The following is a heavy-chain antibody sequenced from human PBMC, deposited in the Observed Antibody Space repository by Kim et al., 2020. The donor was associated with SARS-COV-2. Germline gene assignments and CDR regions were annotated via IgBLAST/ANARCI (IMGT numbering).Heavy chain of an antibody. CDR1: GYTLTELS. J-gene: IGHJ4*02. CDR2: FDPEDGET. V-gene: IGHV1-24*01. CDR3: ATDPTRRGPRSLIDY. Sequence: ASVKVSCKVSGYTLTELSMHWVRQAPGKGLEWMGGFDPEDGETIYAQKFQGRVTMTEDTSTDTAYMELSSLRSEDTAVYYCATDPTRRGPRSLIDYWGQGTLVTVSS.